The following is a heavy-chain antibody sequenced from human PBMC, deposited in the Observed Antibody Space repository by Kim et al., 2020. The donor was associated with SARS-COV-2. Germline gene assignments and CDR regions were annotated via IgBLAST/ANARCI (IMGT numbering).Heavy chain of an antibody. V-gene: IGHV3-21*01. CDR2: ISSSSGYI. D-gene: IGHD3-3*01. CDR3: ARTVLINYDFWSGYYNDPGY. Sequence: GGSLRLSCAASGFTFSSYSMNWVRQAPGKGLEWVSSISSSSGYIYYADSVKGRFTIPRDNAKNSLYLQMNSLRAEDTAVYYCARTVLINYDFWSGYYNDPGYWGQGTLVTVSS. CDR1: GFTFSSYS. J-gene: IGHJ4*02.